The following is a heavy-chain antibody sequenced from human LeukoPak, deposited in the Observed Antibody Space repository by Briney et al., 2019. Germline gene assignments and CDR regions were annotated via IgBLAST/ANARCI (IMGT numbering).Heavy chain of an antibody. CDR3: ARDHHRRLYDSQARDTFDI. J-gene: IGHJ3*02. CDR1: GFTFSSYA. V-gene: IGHV3-30*04. CDR2: ISYDGTNK. D-gene: IGHD3-22*01. Sequence: GGSLRLSCAASGFTFSSYAIHWVRQAPGKGLEWVAVISYDGTNKNYADSVKGRFTVSRDNSKNTLYLQMNSLRGEDTAVYYCARDHHRRLYDSQARDTFDIWGQGTMVTVSS.